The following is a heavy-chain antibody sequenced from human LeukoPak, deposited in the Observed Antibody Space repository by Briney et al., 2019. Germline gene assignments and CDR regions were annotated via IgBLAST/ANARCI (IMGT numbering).Heavy chain of an antibody. V-gene: IGHV5-51*01. CDR3: ARLAKQQLVYYFDY. CDR1: GYIFTSYW. D-gene: IGHD6-13*01. CDR2: IYPGDSDT. Sequence: GASLQISCKGSGYIFTSYWIGWVRPVPGKGLERMGIIYPGDSDTRYSPSFQGQVTISADKSISTAYLQWSSLKASDTAMYYCARLAKQQLVYYFDYWGQGTLVTVSS. J-gene: IGHJ4*02.